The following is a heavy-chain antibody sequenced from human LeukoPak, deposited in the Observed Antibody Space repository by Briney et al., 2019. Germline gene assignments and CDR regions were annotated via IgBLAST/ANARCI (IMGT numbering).Heavy chain of an antibody. D-gene: IGHD2-2*01. J-gene: IGHJ4*02. CDR2: ISAYNGNT. CDR3: ARDLQGNVAVPAAILGD. Sequence: ASVKVSCKASGYTFTSYGISWVRQAPGQGLEWMGWISAYNGNTNYAQKLQGRVTMTTDTSTSTAYMELRSLGSDDTAVYYCARDLQGNVAVPAAILGDWGQGGLVTVSS. V-gene: IGHV1-18*01. CDR1: GYTFTSYG.